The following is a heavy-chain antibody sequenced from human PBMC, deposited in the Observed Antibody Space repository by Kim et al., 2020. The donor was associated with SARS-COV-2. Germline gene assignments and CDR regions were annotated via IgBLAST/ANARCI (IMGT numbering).Heavy chain of an antibody. CDR1: GFTVSSND. D-gene: IGHD6-6*01. Sequence: GGSLRLSCAASGFTVSSNDMSWVRQAPGKGLEWVSVIDSSGSPYYADSVKGRFTISRDNSKNTLYLQMNSLRAEDTAVYYCARVKGEQFVAYYFDYWGQGPLVPVSS. CDR2: IDSSGSP. CDR3: ARVKGEQFVAYYFDY. V-gene: IGHV3-66*01. J-gene: IGHJ4*02.